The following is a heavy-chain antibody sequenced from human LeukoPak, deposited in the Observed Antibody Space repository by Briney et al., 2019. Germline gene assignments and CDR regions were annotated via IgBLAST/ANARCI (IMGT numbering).Heavy chain of an antibody. Sequence: GGSLKISCKGSGYTFSDYWISWMRQLPGKGLEWMGRLDPSDSYASYNPSFQGHVTMSADKSINTAYLKWSSLTASDSGMYYCARLPPKRGDWFDPWGQGTLVTVSS. V-gene: IGHV5-10-1*01. CDR2: LDPSDSYA. D-gene: IGHD3-16*01. CDR1: GYTFSDYW. J-gene: IGHJ5*02. CDR3: ARLPPKRGDWFDP.